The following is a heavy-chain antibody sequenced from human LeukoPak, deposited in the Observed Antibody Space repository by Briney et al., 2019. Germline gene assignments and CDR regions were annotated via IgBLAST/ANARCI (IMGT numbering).Heavy chain of an antibody. J-gene: IGHJ4*02. CDR2: ISAYNGNT. V-gene: IGHV1-18*01. CDR3: ARVGRYCTNGVCRDPSYSSSWYYFDY. D-gene: IGHD2-8*01. Sequence: ASVKVSCKASGYTFTSYGISWVRQAPGQGLEWMGWISAYNGNTNYAQKLQCRVTMTTDTSTSTAYMELRSMRSDDTAVYYCARVGRYCTNGVCRDPSYSSSWYYFDYWGQGTLVTVSS. CDR1: GYTFTSYG.